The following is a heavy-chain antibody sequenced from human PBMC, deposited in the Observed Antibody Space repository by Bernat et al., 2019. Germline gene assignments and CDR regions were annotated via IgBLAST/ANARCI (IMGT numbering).Heavy chain of an antibody. CDR1: GGSISSSNW. CDR2: IYHSGST. J-gene: IGHJ5*02. CDR3: ASDYSGYSYGSWFDP. D-gene: IGHD5-18*01. Sequence: QVQLQESGPGLVKPSGTLSLTCAVSGGSISSSNWWSWVRQPPGKGLKWIGEIYHSGSTNYNPSLKSRVTISVDKSKNQFSLKLSSVTAADTAVYYCASDYSGYSYGSWFDPWGQGTLVTVSS. V-gene: IGHV4-4*02.